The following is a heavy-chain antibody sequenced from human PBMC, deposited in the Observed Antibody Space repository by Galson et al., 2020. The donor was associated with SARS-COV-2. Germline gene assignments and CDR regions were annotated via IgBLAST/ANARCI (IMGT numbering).Heavy chain of an antibody. V-gene: IGHV1-18*01. CDR3: ARDRPWIQLWPGGYYYYGMDV. J-gene: IGHJ6*02. D-gene: IGHD5-18*01. CDR2: ISAYNGNT. CDR1: GYTFTSYG. Sequence: SVKVSCKASGYTFTSYGISWVRQAPGQGLEWMGWISAYNGNTNYAQKLQGRVTMTTDTSTSTAYMELRSLRSDDTAVYYCARDRPWIQLWPGGYYYYGMDVWGQGTTVTVSS.